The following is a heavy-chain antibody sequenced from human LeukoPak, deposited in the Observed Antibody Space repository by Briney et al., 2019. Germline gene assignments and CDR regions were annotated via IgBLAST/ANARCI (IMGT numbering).Heavy chain of an antibody. Sequence: GGSLRLSCAASGFTFGSYAMSWVRQAPGKGLEWVSAISGSGGSTYYPGSVKGRFTISRENAKNSLYLQMNSLRAGDTAVYYCARGPRRYSSGWYRYFDYWGQGTLVTVSS. J-gene: IGHJ4*02. CDR2: ISGSGGST. CDR3: ARGPRRYSSGWYRYFDY. D-gene: IGHD6-19*01. CDR1: GFTFGSYA. V-gene: IGHV3-23*01.